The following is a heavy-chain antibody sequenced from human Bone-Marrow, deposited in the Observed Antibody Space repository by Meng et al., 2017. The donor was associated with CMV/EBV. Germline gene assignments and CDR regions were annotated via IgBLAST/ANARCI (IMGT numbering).Heavy chain of an antibody. D-gene: IGHD3-16*01. CDR1: GFTFDDYG. V-gene: IGHV3-21*01. CDR3: ARDGGDAFDI. CDR2: ISSSSSYI. Sequence: GGSLRLSCAASGFTFDDYGMSWVRQAPGKGLEWVSSISSSSSYIYYADSVKGRFTISRDNAKNSLYLQMNSLRAEDTAVYYCARDGGDAFDIWGQGTMVTVSS. J-gene: IGHJ3*02.